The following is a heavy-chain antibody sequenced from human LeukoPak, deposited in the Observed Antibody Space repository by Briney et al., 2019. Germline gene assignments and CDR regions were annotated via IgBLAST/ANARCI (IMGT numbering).Heavy chain of an antibody. CDR2: ISSSSSTI. D-gene: IGHD4-17*01. J-gene: IGHJ4*02. CDR1: GFTFSSYG. Sequence: GGSLRLSCAASGFTFSSYGMTWVRQAPGKGLEWVSYISSSSSTIYYADSVKGRFTISRDNAKNSLYLQLNSLRAEDTAVYYCARVPTVTFFDYWGQGTLVTVSS. V-gene: IGHV3-48*01. CDR3: ARVPTVTFFDY.